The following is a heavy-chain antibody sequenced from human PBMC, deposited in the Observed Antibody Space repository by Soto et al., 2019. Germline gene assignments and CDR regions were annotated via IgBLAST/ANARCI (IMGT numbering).Heavy chain of an antibody. Sequence: ALVKVSCKASVYIFTNYAIHWVRQAPKQRFEWMGWINAGNGNTKYYADSVKGRFTISRDNSKNTLYLQMNSLRAEDTAVYYCARDKSPYSSGWHSRRFDYWGQGTLVTVSS. CDR2: INAGNGNT. CDR1: VYIFTNYA. J-gene: IGHJ4*02. CDR3: ARDKSPYSSGWHSRRFDY. D-gene: IGHD6-19*01. V-gene: IGHV1-3*01.